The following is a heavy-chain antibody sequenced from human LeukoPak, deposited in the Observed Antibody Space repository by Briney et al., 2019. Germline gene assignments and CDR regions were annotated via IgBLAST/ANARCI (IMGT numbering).Heavy chain of an antibody. CDR1: GGTFSSYA. CDR2: IIPIFGTA. Sequence: SVKVSCKASGGTFSSYAISWVRQAPGQGLEWMGGIIPIFGTANYAQKFQGRVTITADKSTSTAYMELSSLRSEDTAVYYCARVGRYDSSGYYPFFDYWGQGTLVTVSS. D-gene: IGHD3-22*01. J-gene: IGHJ4*02. CDR3: ARVGRYDSSGYYPFFDY. V-gene: IGHV1-69*06.